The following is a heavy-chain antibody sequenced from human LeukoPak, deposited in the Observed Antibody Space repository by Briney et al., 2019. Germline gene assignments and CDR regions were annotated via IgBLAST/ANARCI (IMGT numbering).Heavy chain of an antibody. Sequence: PGGSLRLSCAASGFTFSSYAMSWVRQAPGKGLEWVSAISGNGGRTYYADSVKGRFTISRDNSRNTLVLQMNSLRAEDTAVYYCAKVAQMDTILGKFDNWGQGTLVTVSS. CDR2: ISGNGGRT. CDR3: AKVAQMDTILGKFDN. CDR1: GFTFSSYA. D-gene: IGHD5-24*01. J-gene: IGHJ5*02. V-gene: IGHV3-23*01.